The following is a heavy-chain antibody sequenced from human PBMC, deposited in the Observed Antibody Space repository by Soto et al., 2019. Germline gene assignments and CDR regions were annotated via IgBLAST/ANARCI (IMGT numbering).Heavy chain of an antibody. CDR3: AREGKFAPNGNQLMDV. Sequence: QVQLVQSGAELKKPGASVKVSCKASGYTFSDNGISWVRQAPGQGLEWMGWISTYTGRTNYAQKFQVRDTLTTDTSTSTAYMNLRSLRPDDTAVYFCAREGKFAPNGNQLMDVWGQGTTVTVSS. V-gene: IGHV1-18*04. CDR2: ISTYTGRT. J-gene: IGHJ6*02. D-gene: IGHD1-1*01. CDR1: GYTFSDNG.